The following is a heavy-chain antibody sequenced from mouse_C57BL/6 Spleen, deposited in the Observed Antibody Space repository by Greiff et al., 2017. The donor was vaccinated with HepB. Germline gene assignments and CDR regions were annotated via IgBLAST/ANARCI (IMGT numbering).Heavy chain of an antibody. D-gene: IGHD1-1*01. CDR1: GYAFSSSW. CDR2: IYPGDGDT. V-gene: IGHV1-82*01. J-gene: IGHJ4*01. CDR3: ARGVVGRGAMDY. Sequence: VQLQQSGPELVKPGASVKISCKASGYAFSSSWMNWVKQRPGKGLEWIGRIYPGDGDTNYNGKFKGKATLTADKSSSTAYMQLSSLTSEDSAVYFCARGVVGRGAMDYWGQGTSVTVSS.